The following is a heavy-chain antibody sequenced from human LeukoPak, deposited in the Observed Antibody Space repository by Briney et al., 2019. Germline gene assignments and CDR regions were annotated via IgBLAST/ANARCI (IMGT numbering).Heavy chain of an antibody. D-gene: IGHD5-18*01. V-gene: IGHV3-73*01. CDR3: SRHSSYVDTAMVTEGYGMDV. Sequence: GGSLGLSCAASGISFSGSALHWVRQASGKGLEWVGRIRSKANSYATAYAASVKGRFTISRDDSKNTAYLQMNSLKTEDTAVYYCSRHSSYVDTAMVTEGYGMDVWGQGTTVTVSS. J-gene: IGHJ6*02. CDR2: IRSKANSYAT. CDR1: GISFSGSA.